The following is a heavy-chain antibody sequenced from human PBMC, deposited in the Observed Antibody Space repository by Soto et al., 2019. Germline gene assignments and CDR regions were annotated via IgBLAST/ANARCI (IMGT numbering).Heavy chain of an antibody. CDR2: ISGSGRST. J-gene: IGHJ4*02. CDR3: VKDTTSPLLGTAYFDY. D-gene: IGHD2-21*02. Sequence: EVQLLDSGGGLVQPGGSLRLSCVAYGFTFGIYAMTWVRQAPGKGLEWFSKISGSGRSTYYADSVNGRFTISGDNSKNTLYLQMNSLRAEDTAIYSCVKDTTSPLLGTAYFDYWGQGTLVTVSS. V-gene: IGHV3-23*01. CDR1: GFTFGIYA.